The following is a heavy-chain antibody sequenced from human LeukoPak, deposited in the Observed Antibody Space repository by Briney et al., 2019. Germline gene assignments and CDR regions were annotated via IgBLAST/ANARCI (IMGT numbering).Heavy chain of an antibody. CDR3: ARGFPVFEYYFDY. CDR2: IYYSGST. CDR1: GGSISSHY. V-gene: IGHV4-59*11. D-gene: IGHD3-9*01. J-gene: IGHJ4*02. Sequence: SETLSLTCTVSGGSISSHYWSWIRQPPGKGLEWIGYIYYSGSTNYNPSLKSRDTISVDTSKNQFSLKLSSVTAADTAVYYCARGFPVFEYYFDYWGQGTLVTVSS.